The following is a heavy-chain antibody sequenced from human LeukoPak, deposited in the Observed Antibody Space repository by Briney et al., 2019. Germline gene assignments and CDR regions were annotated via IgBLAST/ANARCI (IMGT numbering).Heavy chain of an antibody. D-gene: IGHD6-6*01. J-gene: IGHJ4*02. V-gene: IGHV4-34*01. Sequence: SETLSLTCAVYGGSFSGYYWSWIRQPPGKGLEWIGEINHSGSTNYNLSLKSRVTISVDTSKNQFSLKLSSVTAEDTAVYYCARDGRRVFDYWGQGTLVTVSS. CDR3: ARDGRRVFDY. CDR2: INHSGST. CDR1: GGSFSGYY.